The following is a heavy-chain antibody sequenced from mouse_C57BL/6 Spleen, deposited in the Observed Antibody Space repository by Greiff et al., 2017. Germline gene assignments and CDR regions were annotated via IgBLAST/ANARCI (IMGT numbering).Heavy chain of an antibody. Sequence: EVKVEESGGGLVQPGGSMKLSCVASGFTFSNYWMNWVRQSPEKGLEWVAQIRMKSDNNATHYAVSVKGRFTISRDDSKSSVYLQKNNSRAGDTGIYSCTDDYDNWGQGTSVTVSS. CDR3: TDDYDN. D-gene: IGHD2-4*01. J-gene: IGHJ4*01. V-gene: IGHV6-3*01. CDR2: IRMKSDNNAT. CDR1: GFTFSNYW.